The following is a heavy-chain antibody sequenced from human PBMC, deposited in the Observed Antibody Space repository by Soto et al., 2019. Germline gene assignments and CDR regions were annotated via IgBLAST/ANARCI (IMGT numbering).Heavy chain of an antibody. J-gene: IGHJ4*02. CDR3: AKAAFVSKWLYKGVYFDY. CDR1: GFTFSSYA. D-gene: IGHD3-22*01. CDR2: ISGSGGST. Sequence: GGSLRLSCAASGFTFSSYAMSWVRQAPGKGLEWVSAISGSGGSTYYADSVKGRFTISRDNSKNTLYLQMNSLRAEDTAVYYCAKAAFVSKWLYKGVYFDYWGQGNLVTVSS. V-gene: IGHV3-23*01.